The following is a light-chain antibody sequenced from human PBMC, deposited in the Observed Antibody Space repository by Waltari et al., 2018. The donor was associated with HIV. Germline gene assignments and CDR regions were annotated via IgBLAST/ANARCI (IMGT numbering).Light chain of an antibody. Sequence: QSVLTQPPSASGTPGQRVAISCSGSSSNIGSNTITWYQQLSGTAPKLLITSNNQRPSWVRDRFSGSKSGTSGSLAISGLQSEDEADYYCAAWDDNRNAVVFGGGTKLTVL. CDR2: SNN. V-gene: IGLV1-44*01. CDR3: AAWDDNRNAVV. CDR1: SSNIGSNT. J-gene: IGLJ2*01.